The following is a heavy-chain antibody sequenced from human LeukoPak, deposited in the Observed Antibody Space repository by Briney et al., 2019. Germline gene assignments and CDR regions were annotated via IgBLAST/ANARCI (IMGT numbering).Heavy chain of an antibody. CDR2: ISWNSGTI. V-gene: IGHV3-9*01. CDR3: ARVGIAAAGTNFDY. Sequence: GGSLRLSCAASGFTFDDYAMHWVRQSPGKGLEWVSVISWNSGTIGYADSVKGRFTISRDNAKNSLYLQMNSLRAEDTAVYYCARVGIAAAGTNFDYWGQGTLVTVSS. D-gene: IGHD6-13*01. J-gene: IGHJ4*02. CDR1: GFTFDDYA.